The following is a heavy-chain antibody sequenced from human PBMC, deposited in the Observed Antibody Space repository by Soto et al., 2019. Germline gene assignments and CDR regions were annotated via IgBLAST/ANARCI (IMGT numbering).Heavy chain of an antibody. J-gene: IGHJ4*02. D-gene: IGHD3-10*01. CDR2: IYYSGIT. CDR3: AREVEVIMAPHFDN. CDR1: GGSISSGDYY. V-gene: IGHV4-30-4*01. Sequence: SETLSLTCTVSGGSISSGDYYWSWIRQPPGKGLEWIGYIYYSGITYYNPSLKSRVTISVDTSKNQFSLKLSSVTAADTAVYYCAREVEVIMAPHFDNWGQGTLVTVSS.